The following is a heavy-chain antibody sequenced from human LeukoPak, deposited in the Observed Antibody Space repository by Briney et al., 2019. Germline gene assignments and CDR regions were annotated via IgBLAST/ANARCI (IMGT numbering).Heavy chain of an antibody. D-gene: IGHD6-13*01. J-gene: IGHJ5*02. CDR3: AREPPGIAAAGRGGWFDP. CDR2: IYYSGST. Sequence: SETLSLTCTVSGGSISSYYWSWIRQPPGKGLEWIGYIYYSGSTNYNPSLKSRVTISVGTSKNQFSLKLSSVTAADTAVYYCAREPPGIAAAGRGGWFDPWGQGTLVTVSS. CDR1: GGSISSYY. V-gene: IGHV4-59*01.